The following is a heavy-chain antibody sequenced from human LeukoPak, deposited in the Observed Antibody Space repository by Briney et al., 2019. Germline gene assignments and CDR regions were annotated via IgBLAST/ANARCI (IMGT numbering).Heavy chain of an antibody. D-gene: IGHD3-10*01. CDR3: ARWRASGGYYYYYYMDV. Sequence: SVKVSCKASGGTFSSYAISWVRQAPGQGLEWMGGITPIFGTANYAQKFQGRVTITADESTSTAYMELSSLRSEDTAVYYCARWRASGGYYYYYYMDVWGKGTTVTVSS. CDR1: GGTFSSYA. CDR2: ITPIFGTA. J-gene: IGHJ6*03. V-gene: IGHV1-69*13.